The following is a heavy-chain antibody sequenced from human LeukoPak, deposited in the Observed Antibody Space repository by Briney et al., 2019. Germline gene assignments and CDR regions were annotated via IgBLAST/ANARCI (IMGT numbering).Heavy chain of an antibody. V-gene: IGHV3-48*03. D-gene: IGHD5-18*01. CDR2: ISSSGSAI. J-gene: IGHJ4*02. CDR3: ARDEYNYGYVSYFDY. Sequence: PGGSLRLSCAASGFTFSSYEMNWVRQAPGKGLEWVSYISSSGSAIYYADSVKGRFTISRDNAKNSLYLQMNSLRTEDTAVYYCARDEYNYGYVSYFDYWGQGTLVTVSS. CDR1: GFTFSSYE.